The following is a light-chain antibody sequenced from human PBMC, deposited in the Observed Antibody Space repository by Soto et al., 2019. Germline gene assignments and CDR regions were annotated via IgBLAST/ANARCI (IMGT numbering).Light chain of an antibody. CDR3: CSYKSYSPYV. CDR2: AVS. V-gene: IGLV2-14*01. Sequence: QSVLTQPASVSGSPGQTITISCTGTSSDFGGYNFVSWYQHRPGKAPKLMIYAVSNRPSGVSNRFPGSKSGNTASLTISGLQDEDEAAYYCCSYKSYSPYVFGPGTKVTVL. J-gene: IGLJ1*01. CDR1: SSDFGGYNF.